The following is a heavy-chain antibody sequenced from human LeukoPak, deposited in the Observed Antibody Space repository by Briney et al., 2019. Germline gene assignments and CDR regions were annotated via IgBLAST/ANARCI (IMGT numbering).Heavy chain of an antibody. Sequence: KASETLSLTCTVSGGSISSYYWSWIRQPPGKGLEWIGYIYYSGSTNYNPSLKSRVTISVDTSKNQFSLKLSSVTAADTAVYYCARHEFYCSGGSCYIDYWGQGTLVTVSS. CDR3: ARHEFYCSGGSCYIDY. CDR2: IYYSGST. CDR1: GGSISSYY. J-gene: IGHJ4*02. V-gene: IGHV4-59*08. D-gene: IGHD2-15*01.